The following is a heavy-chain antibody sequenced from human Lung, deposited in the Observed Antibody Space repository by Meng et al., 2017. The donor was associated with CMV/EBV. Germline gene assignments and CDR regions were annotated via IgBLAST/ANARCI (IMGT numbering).Heavy chain of an antibody. V-gene: IGHV1-18*01. J-gene: IGHJ4*02. CDR3: ASGTPGRSYCDY. D-gene: IGHD2-15*01. Sequence: QAQFVQSGGEVKKPGASVKVACKASGYTFTNYGITWVRQAPGQGLEWMGWISAYNGNTNYAQTLQGRVTMTTDTSTSTAYMELRSLTSDDTAVYYCASGTPGRSYCDYWGQGTLVTVSS. CDR2: ISAYNGNT. CDR1: GYTFTNYG.